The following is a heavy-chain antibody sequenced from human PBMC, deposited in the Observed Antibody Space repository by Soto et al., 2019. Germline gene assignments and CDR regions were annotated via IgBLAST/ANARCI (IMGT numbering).Heavy chain of an antibody. CDR1: RVAFSKFI. Sequence: QAQLEQSGGEVKKPGSSVKVSCKASRVAFSKFIVTWVRQAPGLGLEWVGGIIPIFGTANYAQKFQGRVTIPADESTSTSYMEVNNLRSEDTAVYYGAKVRYSSPIGYYYGMDVWGQGTTVTVSS. CDR3: AKVRYSSPIGYYYGMDV. CDR2: IIPIFGTA. J-gene: IGHJ6*02. V-gene: IGHV1-69*01. D-gene: IGHD6-19*01.